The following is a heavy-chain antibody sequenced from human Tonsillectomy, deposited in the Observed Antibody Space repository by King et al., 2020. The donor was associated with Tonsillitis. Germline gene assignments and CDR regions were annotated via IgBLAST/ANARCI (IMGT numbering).Heavy chain of an antibody. CDR2: INSDGSNT. CDR3: ASLTMVRRVSVFDY. J-gene: IGHJ4*02. V-gene: IGHV3-74*01. Sequence: VQLVESGEDLVQPGGSLRLSCAASGFTFSSYWMHWVRQAPGKGLVWVSRINSDGSNTSYADSVKGRFTISRDNAKNTLYLQMNSLRAEDTAVYYCASLTMVRRVSVFDYWGQGTLVTVSS. D-gene: IGHD3-10*01. CDR1: GFTFSSYW.